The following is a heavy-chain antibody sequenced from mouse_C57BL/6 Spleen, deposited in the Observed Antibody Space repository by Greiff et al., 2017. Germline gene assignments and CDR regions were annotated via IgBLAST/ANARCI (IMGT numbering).Heavy chain of an antibody. J-gene: IGHJ2*01. CDR1: GYTFTSYW. Sequence: QVQLQQPGAELVRPGTSVKLSCKASGYTFTSYWMHWVKQRPGQGLEWIGVIDPSDSYTNYNQKFKGKATLTVDTSSSTAYMQLSSLTSEDSAVYYCARIGTGYYFDYWGQGTTLTVSS. CDR2: IDPSDSYT. V-gene: IGHV1-59*01. CDR3: ARIGTGYYFDY. D-gene: IGHD4-1*01.